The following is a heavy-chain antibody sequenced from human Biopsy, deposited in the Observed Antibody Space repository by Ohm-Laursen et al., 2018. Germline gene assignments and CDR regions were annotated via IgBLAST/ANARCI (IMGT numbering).Heavy chain of an antibody. V-gene: IGHV3-9*01. Sequence: SLRLSCSASGFRFDDYAMHWVRQVPGKGLEWVSGISWNGGTIGYADSVKGRFTISRDDAKNSLHLQMDSLRPEDTALYYCAKACCSGSYYDGFDVWGQGTAVTVSS. CDR2: ISWNGGTI. D-gene: IGHD1-26*01. J-gene: IGHJ3*01. CDR3: AKACCSGSYYDGFDV. CDR1: GFRFDDYA.